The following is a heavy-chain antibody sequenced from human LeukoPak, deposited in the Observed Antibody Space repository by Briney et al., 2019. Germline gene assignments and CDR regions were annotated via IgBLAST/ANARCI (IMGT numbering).Heavy chain of an antibody. D-gene: IGHD3-22*01. CDR1: GFTFSSYE. Sequence: GGSLRLSCAASGFTFSSYEMNWVRQAPGKGLEWVSYISSSGSTIYYADSVKGRFTISRDNAKNSLYLQMNSLRAEDTAVYYCARNYYDSSGYYHGYLDYWGQGTLVTVSS. V-gene: IGHV3-48*03. CDR2: ISSSGSTI. J-gene: IGHJ4*02. CDR3: ARNYYDSSGYYHGYLDY.